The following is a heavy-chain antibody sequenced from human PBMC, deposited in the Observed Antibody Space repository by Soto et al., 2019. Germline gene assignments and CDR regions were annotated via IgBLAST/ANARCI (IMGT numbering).Heavy chain of an antibody. CDR2: MNPNSGNT. CDR1: GYTFTSYD. V-gene: IGHV1-8*01. Sequence: GGSVKVSCKASGYTFTSYDINWVRQATGQGLEWMGWMNPNSGNTGYAQKFQGRVTMTRNTPISTAYMELSSLRSEDTAVYYCARMTQHIVVVIAMHYYYYYMDVWGKGTTVTVSS. D-gene: IGHD2-21*01. CDR3: ARMTQHIVVVIAMHYYYYYMDV. J-gene: IGHJ6*03.